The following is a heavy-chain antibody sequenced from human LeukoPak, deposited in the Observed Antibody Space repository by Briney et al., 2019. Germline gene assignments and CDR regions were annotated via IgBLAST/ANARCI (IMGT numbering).Heavy chain of an antibody. CDR3: AKDGVRYGDYTSSGFDY. Sequence: GGSLRLSCAASGFTFSDYYVSWIRQAPGKGLEWISYISSSGSTIYYADSVKGRFTISRDNAKNSLYLQMNSLRAEDTALYYCAKDGVRYGDYTSSGFDYWGQGTLVTVSS. J-gene: IGHJ4*02. D-gene: IGHD4-17*01. CDR1: GFTFSDYY. V-gene: IGHV3-11*01. CDR2: ISSSGSTI.